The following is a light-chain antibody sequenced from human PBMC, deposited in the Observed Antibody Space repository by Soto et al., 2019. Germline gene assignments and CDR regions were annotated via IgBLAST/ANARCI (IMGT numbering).Light chain of an antibody. J-gene: IGLJ3*02. V-gene: IGLV2-14*01. CDR2: EVS. Sequence: QSALTQPASVSGSPGQSITISCTGTSSDVGGYNYVSWCQHHPGKAPKLMIYEVSNRPSGVSNRFSGSKSGNTASLTISGLQAEDEADYYCSSYTGSSTPVFGGGTKPTVL. CDR1: SSDVGGYNY. CDR3: SSYTGSSTPV.